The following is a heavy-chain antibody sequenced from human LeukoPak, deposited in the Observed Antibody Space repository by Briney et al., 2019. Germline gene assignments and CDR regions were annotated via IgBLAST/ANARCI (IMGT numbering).Heavy chain of an antibody. J-gene: IGHJ4*02. CDR1: GGSFSGNY. CDR2: INHSGST. CDR3: VSNPYSNYYFDY. D-gene: IGHD4-4*01. V-gene: IGHV4-34*01. Sequence: KTSETLSLTCAVYGGSFSGNYWSWIRQPPGKGLEWIGEINHSGSTNYSPSLKSRVTISVDTSKNQFSLKLSSVTAADTAVYYCVSNPYSNYYFDYWGQGTLVTVSS.